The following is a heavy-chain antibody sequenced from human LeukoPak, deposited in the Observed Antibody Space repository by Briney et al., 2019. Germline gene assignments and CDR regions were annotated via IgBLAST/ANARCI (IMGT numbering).Heavy chain of an antibody. Sequence: SETLSLTCNVSGGSISSYFWTWIRQPAGKGLEWLGLIHASGTTNYNSSLKSRVSMSVDTSKNQFSLKLTSVTAADTAVYFCARDGADVYGRAFDYWGQGTLVSVSS. J-gene: IGHJ4*02. CDR2: IHASGTT. D-gene: IGHD3-10*01. CDR1: GGSISSYF. V-gene: IGHV4-4*07. CDR3: ARDGADVYGRAFDY.